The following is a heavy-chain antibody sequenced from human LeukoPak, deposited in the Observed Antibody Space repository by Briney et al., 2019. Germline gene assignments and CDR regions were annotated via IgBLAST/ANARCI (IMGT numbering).Heavy chain of an antibody. CDR3: AKRGVVVRVILVGFHKEANYFDS. J-gene: IGHJ4*02. V-gene: IGHV3-23*01. D-gene: IGHD3-10*01. CDR1: AFSLRSYS. Sequence: GGSLRLSCVASAFSLRSYSMNWVRQAPGKGLEWVAGISGGGGGTNYADSVKGRFTISRDNPKNTLYLQMHSLRAEDTAVYFCAKRGVVVRVILVGFHKEANYFDSWGQGALVTVSS. CDR2: ISGGGGGT.